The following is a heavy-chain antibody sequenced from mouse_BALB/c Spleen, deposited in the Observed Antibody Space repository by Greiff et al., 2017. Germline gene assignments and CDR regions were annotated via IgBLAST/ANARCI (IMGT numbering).Heavy chain of an antibody. CDR2: IDPANGNT. J-gene: IGHJ2*01. D-gene: IGHD2-1*01. V-gene: IGHV14-3*02. CDR1: GFNITDTY. CDR3: ASDGNYLYYFDY. Sequence: VQLQQSGAELVKPGASVKLSCTASGFNITDTYMHWVKQRPEQGLEWIGRIDPANGNTKYDPKFQGKATITADTSSNTAYLQLSSLTSEDTAVYYCASDGNYLYYFDYWGQGTTLTVSA.